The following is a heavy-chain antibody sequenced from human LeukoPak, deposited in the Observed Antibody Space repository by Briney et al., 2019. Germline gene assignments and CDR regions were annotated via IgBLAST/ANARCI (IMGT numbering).Heavy chain of an antibody. Sequence: GGSLRLSCAASGFTFDDYAMHWVRQAPGKGLEWVSSIFPSGGEIHYADSVRGRFTISRDNSKSTLSLQMNSLRAEDTAIYYCATYRQVLLPFESWGQGTLVTVSS. V-gene: IGHV3-23*01. CDR1: GFTFDDYA. CDR3: ATYRQVLLPFES. D-gene: IGHD2-8*02. J-gene: IGHJ4*02. CDR2: IFPSGGEI.